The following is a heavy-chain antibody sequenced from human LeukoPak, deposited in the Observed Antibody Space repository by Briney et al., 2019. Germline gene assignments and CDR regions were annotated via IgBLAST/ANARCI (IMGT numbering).Heavy chain of an antibody. J-gene: IGHJ4*02. CDR3: ASKIAAAGRLFDY. Sequence: GGSLRLSCAASGFTFSSYSMNWVRLAPGKGLEWVSSISSSSSYIYYADSVKGRFTISRDNAKNSLYLQMNSLRAEDTAVYYCASKIAAAGRLFDYWGQGTLVTVSS. CDR1: GFTFSSYS. CDR2: ISSSSSYI. V-gene: IGHV3-21*01. D-gene: IGHD6-13*01.